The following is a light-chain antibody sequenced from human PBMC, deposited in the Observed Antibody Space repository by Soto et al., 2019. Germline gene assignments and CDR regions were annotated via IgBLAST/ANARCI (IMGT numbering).Light chain of an antibody. V-gene: IGLV3-25*03. Sequence: SYELTQPPSVSVSPGQTASINCSGDALPKKYAYWYQQKPGQAPVLVMYEDTVRSSGIPERFSASSSGTTVTLTISGVQAEDEADYYCQSSDNSNSYVVFGGGTKVTVL. CDR2: EDT. J-gene: IGLJ2*01. CDR1: ALPKKY. CDR3: QSSDNSNSYVV.